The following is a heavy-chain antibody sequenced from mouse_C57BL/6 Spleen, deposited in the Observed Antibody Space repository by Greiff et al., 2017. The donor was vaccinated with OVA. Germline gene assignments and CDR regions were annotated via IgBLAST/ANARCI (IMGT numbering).Heavy chain of an antibody. CDR3: ARYDGYLWYFDD. Sequence: QVQLQQPGAELVMPGASVKLSCKASGYTFTSYWMHWVKQRPGQGLEWIGEIDPSDSYTNYNQKFKGKSTLTVDKSSSTAYMQLSSLTSEDSAVYYCARYDGYLWYFDDWGTGTTVTVSS. V-gene: IGHV1-69*01. CDR1: GYTFTSYW. J-gene: IGHJ1*03. CDR2: IDPSDSYT. D-gene: IGHD2-2*01.